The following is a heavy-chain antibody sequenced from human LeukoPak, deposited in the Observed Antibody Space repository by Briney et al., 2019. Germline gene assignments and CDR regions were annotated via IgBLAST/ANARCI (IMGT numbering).Heavy chain of an antibody. J-gene: IGHJ6*03. D-gene: IGHD3-10*01. CDR1: GGSISSGSYY. CDR3: ARDRPDMVRGVIKVYYYYYMDV. CDR2: IYTSGST. Sequence: SQTLSLTCTVSGGSISSGSYYWSWIRQPAGKGREWIGRIYTSGSTNYNPSLKSRVTISVDTSKNQFSLKLSSVTAADTAVYYCARDRPDMVRGVIKVYYYYYMDVWGKGTTVTVSS. V-gene: IGHV4-61*02.